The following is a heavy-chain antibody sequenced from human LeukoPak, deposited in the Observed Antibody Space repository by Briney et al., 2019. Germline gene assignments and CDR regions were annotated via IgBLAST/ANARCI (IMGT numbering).Heavy chain of an antibody. Sequence: ASVKVSCKASGYTSTSYGISWVRQAPGQGLEWMGWISAYNGNTNYAQKLQGRVTMTTDTSTSTAYMELRSLRSDDTAVYYCARDHYDSWSGYPVSFDPWGQGTLVTVSS. CDR1: GYTSTSYG. CDR3: ARDHYDSWSGYPVSFDP. D-gene: IGHD3-3*01. J-gene: IGHJ5*02. CDR2: ISAYNGNT. V-gene: IGHV1-18*01.